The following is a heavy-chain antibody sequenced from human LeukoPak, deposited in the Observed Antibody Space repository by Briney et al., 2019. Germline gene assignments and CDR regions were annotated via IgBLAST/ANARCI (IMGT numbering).Heavy chain of an antibody. Sequence: GSLRLSCAASGFSVSSNYMSWVRQAPGKGLEYIGSIYYSGSTYYNPSLKSRVTISVDTSKNQFSLKLSSVTAADTAVYYCARHRGSSSLFDYWGQGTLVTVSS. CDR1: GFSVSSNY. CDR2: IYYSGST. V-gene: IGHV4-39*01. J-gene: IGHJ4*02. D-gene: IGHD6-6*01. CDR3: ARHRGSSSLFDY.